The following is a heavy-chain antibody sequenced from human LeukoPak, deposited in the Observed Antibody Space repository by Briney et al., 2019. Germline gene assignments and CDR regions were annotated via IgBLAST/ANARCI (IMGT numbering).Heavy chain of an antibody. CDR1: GFTFSSYG. CDR2: IWYDGSNT. D-gene: IGHD6-13*01. V-gene: IGHV3-33*08. CDR3: VRGGSNWYSGMDV. Sequence: PGGSLRLSCAASGFTFSSYGMHWVRQAPGKGLEWVAVIWYDGSNTYYADSVKGRFTISRDNSKNTLYLQMNSLRVEDTAVYYCVRGGSNWYSGMDVWGQGTTVTVSS. J-gene: IGHJ6*02.